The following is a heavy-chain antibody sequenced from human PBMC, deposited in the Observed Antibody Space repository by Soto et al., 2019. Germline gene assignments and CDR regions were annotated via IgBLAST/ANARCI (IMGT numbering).Heavy chain of an antibody. CDR1: GGSISSDSYY. CDR2: ISYSGST. J-gene: IGHJ4*02. V-gene: IGHV4-39*01. Sequence: SSEALSLTCTVSGGSISSDSYYWGCIRQSPEKGLEWIASISYSGSTYYNPTLKSRLIISVDTSKSQFSLKLSSVTAADTAVYYCARFSPNPYSAALTDYADSSVYSGKGTLVTVS. CDR3: ARFSPNPYSAALTDYADSSVY. D-gene: IGHD3-9*01.